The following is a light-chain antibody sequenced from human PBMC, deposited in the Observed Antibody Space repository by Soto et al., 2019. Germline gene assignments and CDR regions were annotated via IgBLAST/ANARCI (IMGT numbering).Light chain of an antibody. V-gene: IGKV3D-20*01. J-gene: IGKJ4*01. CDR1: QSVRSSY. CDR2: DGS. CDR3: QQYDNSAPLS. Sequence: EMVLTQSPATLSLSPGDRATLSCGASQSVRSSYVAWYQQKAGLAPRLLIYDGSSRASGIPDRFSGSGSATDFTLTIGRLEPEDFAVYYCQQYDNSAPLSFGGGTKVEMK.